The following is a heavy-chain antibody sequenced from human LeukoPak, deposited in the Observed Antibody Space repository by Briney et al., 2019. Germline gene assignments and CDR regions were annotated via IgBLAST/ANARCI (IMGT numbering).Heavy chain of an antibody. CDR2: ISYSSSTI. CDR1: GFTFSSYS. CDR3: AKAYGSNGYYQLPIDF. V-gene: IGHV3-48*01. Sequence: PGGSLRLSCAASGFTFSSYSMNWARQAPGKGLEWVSYISYSSSTIYYADSVKGRFTISRDNGKNTLYLQLNNLRAEDTAVYYCAKAYGSNGYYQLPIDFWGQGTLVTVSS. J-gene: IGHJ4*02. D-gene: IGHD3-22*01.